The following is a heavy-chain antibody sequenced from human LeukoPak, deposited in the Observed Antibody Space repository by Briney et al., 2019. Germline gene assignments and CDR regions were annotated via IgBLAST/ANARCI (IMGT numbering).Heavy chain of an antibody. D-gene: IGHD6-13*01. CDR1: GGSISSYY. V-gene: IGHV4-59*08. CDR3: ARHAGKGGDQYSSSSLDWFDP. Sequence: SETLSLTCTVSGGSISSYYWSWIRQPPGKGLEWFGYICYSGSTNYNPSLKSRVTISVDTSKNQFCLKLSSVTAGDTAVCYCARHAGKGGDQYSSSSLDWFDPWGQGTLVTVSS. J-gene: IGHJ5*02. CDR2: ICYSGST.